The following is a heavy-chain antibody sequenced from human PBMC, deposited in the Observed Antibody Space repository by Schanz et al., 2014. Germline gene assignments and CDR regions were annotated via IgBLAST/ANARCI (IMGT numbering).Heavy chain of an antibody. Sequence: EVQLVESGGGLIQPGGSLRLSCAVSGFTVSTNYMSWVRQAPGKGLEWVSSLYIGGGSTRYADSVKGRFIISRDSSXDHTFLQMNSLRADDTAXYFCARDEGREGYNLAFDVWGQGTLVTVSS. D-gene: IGHD5-12*01. J-gene: IGHJ3*01. CDR1: GFTVSTNY. CDR3: ARDEGREGYNLAFDV. V-gene: IGHV3-53*01. CDR2: LYIGGGST.